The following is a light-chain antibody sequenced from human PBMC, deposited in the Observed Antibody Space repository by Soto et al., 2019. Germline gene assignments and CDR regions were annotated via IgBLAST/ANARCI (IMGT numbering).Light chain of an antibody. CDR1: QSVTSY. V-gene: IGKV3-20*01. CDR3: QQYGSAPPT. Sequence: TQSPATLSVSPVERATLSCMASQSVTSYLAWYQQKPGQAPRLLIYGASSRATGIPDRFSGSGSGTDFTLTISRLEPEDFAVYYCQQYGSAPPTFGQGTKVDIK. J-gene: IGKJ1*01. CDR2: GAS.